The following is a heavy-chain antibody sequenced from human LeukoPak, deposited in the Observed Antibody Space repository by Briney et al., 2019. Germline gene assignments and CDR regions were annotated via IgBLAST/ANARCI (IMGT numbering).Heavy chain of an antibody. J-gene: IGHJ4*02. CDR1: GGSISSSSYY. D-gene: IGHD4-23*01. CDR3: ARGNAVVTIVFDY. V-gene: IGHV4-39*07. CDR2: IYYSGST. Sequence: PSETLSLTCTVSGGSISSSSYYWGWIRQPPGKGLEWIGSIYYSGSTYYNPSLKSRVTISVDTSKNQFSLKLSSVTAADTAVYYCARGNAVVTIVFDYWGQGTLVTVSS.